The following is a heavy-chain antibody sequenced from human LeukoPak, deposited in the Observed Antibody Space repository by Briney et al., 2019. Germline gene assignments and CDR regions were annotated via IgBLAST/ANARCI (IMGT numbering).Heavy chain of an antibody. V-gene: IGHV4-38-2*02. Sequence: SETLSLTCTVSGYSISTLSNWGWIRQSPGKGLEWVASIYHGGSTYYNPSLRGRVTISMDTSKNQISLTLTSVTAADTAVYYCARSPGTMVRGITRSFFDHWGQGTLVTVSS. CDR1: GYSISTLSN. CDR3: ARSPGTMVRGITRSFFDH. J-gene: IGHJ4*02. CDR2: IYHGGST. D-gene: IGHD3-10*01.